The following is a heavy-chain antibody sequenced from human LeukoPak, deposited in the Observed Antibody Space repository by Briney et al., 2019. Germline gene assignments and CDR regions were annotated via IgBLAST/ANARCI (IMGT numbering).Heavy chain of an antibody. CDR2: ISAYNGNT. D-gene: IGHD2-2*01. CDR3: ARGYCSSTSCWVPYYMDV. Sequence: GASVKVSCKASGYTFTSYGISWVRQAPGQGLEWMGWISAYNGNTNYAQKLQGRVTMTTDTSTSTAYMELRSLRSDDTAVYYCARGYCSSTSCWVPYYMDVWGKGTTVTVSS. J-gene: IGHJ6*03. V-gene: IGHV1-18*01. CDR1: GYTFTSYG.